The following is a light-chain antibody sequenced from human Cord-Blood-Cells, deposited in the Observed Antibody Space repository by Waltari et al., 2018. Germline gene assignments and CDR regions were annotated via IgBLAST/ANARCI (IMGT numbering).Light chain of an antibody. J-gene: IGLJ2*01. CDR1: SSNIGRNT. Sequence: QSVLTQPPSASGTPGQRVPIPCSGSSSNIGRNTVNWYQQLPGTAPKLLIDSNNQRPSGVPARFSGSKSGTSASLAISGLQSEDEADYYCVAWDDSLNGVVFGGGTKLTVL. V-gene: IGLV1-44*01. CDR2: SNN. CDR3: VAWDDSLNGVV.